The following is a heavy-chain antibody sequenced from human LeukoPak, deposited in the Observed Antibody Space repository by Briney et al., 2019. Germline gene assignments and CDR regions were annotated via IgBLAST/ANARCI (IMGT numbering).Heavy chain of an antibody. V-gene: IGHV4-59*01. CDR3: TRRTTVTTLDY. Sequence: SETLSLTCTVSGGSITGYYWSWIRQPPGKGLEWIGYIYSTGSTNYNPSFRGRVTISVDTSKNQFSLNLSSVTAADTAVYYCTRRTTVTTLDYWGQGTLLTVSS. J-gene: IGHJ4*02. D-gene: IGHD4-17*01. CDR2: IYSTGST. CDR1: GGSITGYY.